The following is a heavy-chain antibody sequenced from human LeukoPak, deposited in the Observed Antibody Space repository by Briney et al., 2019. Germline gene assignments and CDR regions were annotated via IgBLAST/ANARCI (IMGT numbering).Heavy chain of an antibody. D-gene: IGHD3-22*01. CDR1: GGSFSGYY. Sequence: SETLSLTCAVYGGSFSGYYWSWIRQPPGKGLEWIGEINHSGSTNYNPSLKSRVTMSVDTSKNQFSLKLSSVTAADTAVYYCARGRTYYYDSSGYYFFWFDPWGQGTLVTVSS. J-gene: IGHJ5*02. V-gene: IGHV4-34*01. CDR2: INHSGST. CDR3: ARGRTYYYDSSGYYFFWFDP.